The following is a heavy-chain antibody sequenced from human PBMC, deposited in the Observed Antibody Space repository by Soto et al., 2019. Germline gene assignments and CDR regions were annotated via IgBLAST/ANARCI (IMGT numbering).Heavy chain of an antibody. CDR2: RYDDEST. D-gene: IGHD3-22*01. J-gene: IGHJ4*02. V-gene: IGHV4-39*01. CDR1: GDSIRNRNYY. Sequence: LQLQESGPGLVKPSETLSLTCTVSGDSIRNRNYYWGWIRQPPGKGLEWIVSRYDDESTFYNPALKRRVTVSIDTSKKQFSLKMTSVTAADMGVYYCARGIYERSSGYYLDVWGQGNLVTVSS. CDR3: ARGIYERSSGYYLDV.